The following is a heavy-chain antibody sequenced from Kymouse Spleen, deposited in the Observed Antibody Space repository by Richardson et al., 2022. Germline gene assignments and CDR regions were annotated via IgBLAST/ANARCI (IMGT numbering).Heavy chain of an antibody. J-gene: IGHJ6*02. CDR1: GDSVSSNSAA. CDR2: TYYRSKWYN. CDR3: ARERVTMVRGVLTDYYGMDV. V-gene: IGHV6-1*01. D-gene: IGHD3-10*01. Sequence: QVQLQQSGPGLVKPSQTLSLTCAISGDSVSSNSAAWNWIRQSPSRGLEWLGRTYYRSKWYNDYAVSVKSRITINPDTSKNQFSLQLNSVTPEDTAVYYCARERVTMVRGVLTDYYGMDVWGQGTTVTVSS.